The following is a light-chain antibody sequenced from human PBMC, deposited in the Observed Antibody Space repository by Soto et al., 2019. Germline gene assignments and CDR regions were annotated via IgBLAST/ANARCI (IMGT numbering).Light chain of an antibody. CDR3: SSYTSYSTYV. CDR2: EVS. V-gene: IGLV2-14*01. CDR1: SSDVGGYNY. J-gene: IGLJ1*01. Sequence: QFALTQPASVSGSPGQSITISCTGTSSDVGGYNYVSWYQQHPGKAPKLMIYEVSNRPSGVSNRFSGSKSGNTASLTISGLQAEDEADYYCSSYTSYSTYVFGTGTKVTVL.